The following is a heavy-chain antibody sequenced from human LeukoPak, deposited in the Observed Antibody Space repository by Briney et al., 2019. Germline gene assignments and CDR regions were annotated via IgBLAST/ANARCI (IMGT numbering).Heavy chain of an antibody. V-gene: IGHV4-59*01. CDR2: IYYSGST. CDR3: ARGYGDFRVEGRYFHP. J-gene: IGHJ5*02. D-gene: IGHD4-17*01. CDR1: GGSISSYY. Sequence: PSETLSLTCTVSGGSISSYYWSWIRQPPGKGLEWIGYIYYSGSTNYNPSLKSRVTISVDTSKNQFSLKLSSVTAADTAVYYCARGYGDFRVEGRYFHPWGQGTLVTVSS.